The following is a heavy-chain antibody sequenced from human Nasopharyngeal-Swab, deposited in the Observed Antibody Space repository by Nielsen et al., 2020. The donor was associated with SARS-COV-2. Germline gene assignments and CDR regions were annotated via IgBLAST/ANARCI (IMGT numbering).Heavy chain of an antibody. Sequence: GGSLRLSCAASGFTFSSYEMNWVRQAPGKGLEWVSYISSSGSTIYYADSVKGRFTISRDNAKNSLYLQMNSLRAEDTAVYYCARDFGYYDSSGPYWGQGTLVTVSS. D-gene: IGHD3-22*01. V-gene: IGHV3-48*03. J-gene: IGHJ4*02. CDR1: GFTFSSYE. CDR3: ARDFGYYDSSGPY. CDR2: ISSSGSTI.